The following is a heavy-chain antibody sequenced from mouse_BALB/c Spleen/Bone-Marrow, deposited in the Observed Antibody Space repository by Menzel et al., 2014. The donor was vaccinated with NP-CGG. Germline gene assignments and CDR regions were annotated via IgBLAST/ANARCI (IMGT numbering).Heavy chain of an antibody. CDR3: ARDYRYDGFAY. Sequence: VQLQQSGAELAKPGASVKMSCKASGYTFTSYWMHWVKQRPGQGLEWIGYINPSTGYTEYNQKFKDKATLTADKSSSTAYMQLSSLTSEDSAVYYCARDYRYDGFAYWGQRTLVTVSA. D-gene: IGHD2-14*01. V-gene: IGHV1-7*01. CDR1: GYTFTSYW. CDR2: INPSTGYT. J-gene: IGHJ3*01.